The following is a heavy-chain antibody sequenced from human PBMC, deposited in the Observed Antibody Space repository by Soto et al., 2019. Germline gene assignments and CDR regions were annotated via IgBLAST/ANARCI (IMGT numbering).Heavy chain of an antibody. CDR1: GGSVSSGSYY. J-gene: IGHJ4*02. CDR3: ARYRREAVAGYALDN. V-gene: IGHV4-61*01. Sequence: SETLSLTCTVSGGSVSSGSYYWSWIRQPPGKGLEWIGYIYYSGSTNYNPSLKSRVTISEDTSKSQFSLKVNSMTAADTAVYYCARYRREAVAGYALDNWGQGILVTVSS. D-gene: IGHD6-13*01. CDR2: IYYSGST.